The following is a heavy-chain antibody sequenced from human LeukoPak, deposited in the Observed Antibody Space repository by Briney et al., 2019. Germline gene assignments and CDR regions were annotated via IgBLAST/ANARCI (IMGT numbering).Heavy chain of an antibody. Sequence: SETLSLTCTVSGGSISSSSYYWGWIRQPPGKGLEWIGSIYYSGSTYYNPSLESRVTISIDTSKNQFSLKLSSVTAADTAVYYCARDWGYSYGYPFDYWGQGTLVTVSS. V-gene: IGHV4-39*07. CDR1: GGSISSSSYY. CDR2: IYYSGST. J-gene: IGHJ4*02. D-gene: IGHD5-18*01. CDR3: ARDWGYSYGYPFDY.